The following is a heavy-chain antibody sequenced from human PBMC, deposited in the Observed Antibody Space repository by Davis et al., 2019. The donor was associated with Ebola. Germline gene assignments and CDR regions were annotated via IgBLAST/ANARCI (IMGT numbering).Heavy chain of an antibody. J-gene: IGHJ4*02. V-gene: IGHV3-7*01. Sequence: PGGSLRLSCAASGFTFSSAWMRWVRQAPGRGLEWVANIKQDGSEKNYVDSVKGRFSISRDNARNSVSLQMNSLRVEDTAVYYCARDQGYYGLGSYPWWGQGTLVTVSS. D-gene: IGHD3-10*01. CDR2: IKQDGSEK. CDR3: ARDQGYYGLGSYPW. CDR1: GFTFSSAW.